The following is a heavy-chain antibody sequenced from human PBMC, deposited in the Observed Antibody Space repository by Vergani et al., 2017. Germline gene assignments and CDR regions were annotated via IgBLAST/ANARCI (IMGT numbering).Heavy chain of an antibody. CDR1: GYIFYGHL. CDR3: ARGLSRDEYNVLHY. Sequence: QVQLEQSGSELREPGASVKVSCKASGYIFYGHLLNWLRQAPGQGLEWLGWIDTANGRPTYAQGFRGRFVFSVYTSVDSAYLEISSLKADDTAVYYCARGLSRDEYNVLHYWGQGSLVTVSS. CDR2: IDTANGRP. J-gene: IGHJ4*02. D-gene: IGHD5-24*01. V-gene: IGHV7-4-1*02.